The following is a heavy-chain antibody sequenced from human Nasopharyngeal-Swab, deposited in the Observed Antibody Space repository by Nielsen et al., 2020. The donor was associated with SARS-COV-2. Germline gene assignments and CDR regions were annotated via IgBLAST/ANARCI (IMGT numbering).Heavy chain of an antibody. CDR1: GVSISGYY. D-gene: IGHD2-15*01. CDR3: ARMTVVVVAATPAFDI. CDR2: IYYTGST. V-gene: IGHV4-59*01. J-gene: IGHJ3*02. Sequence: SETLSLTCTVSGVSISGYYWTWIRQPPGKGLEWIGYIYYTGSTNYNPSLKSRVTVSVDSSKNQFSLKLSSVTAADTAVYYCARMTVVVVAATPAFDIWGQGTMVTVSS.